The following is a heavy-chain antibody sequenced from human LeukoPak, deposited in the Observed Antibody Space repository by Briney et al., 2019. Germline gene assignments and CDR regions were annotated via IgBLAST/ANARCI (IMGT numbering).Heavy chain of an antibody. CDR3: AKDNPLDY. J-gene: IGHJ4*02. D-gene: IGHD1-14*01. CDR1: GFTLSTYE. Sequence: GGSLRLSCSASGFTLSTYEMNWVRQAPGKGLEWVAFIRYDGNNLLYADSVKGRFTISRDNSKNTLYLHIKSLRAEDTAVYYCAKDNPLDYWGQGTLVIVSS. V-gene: IGHV3-30*02. CDR2: IRYDGNNL.